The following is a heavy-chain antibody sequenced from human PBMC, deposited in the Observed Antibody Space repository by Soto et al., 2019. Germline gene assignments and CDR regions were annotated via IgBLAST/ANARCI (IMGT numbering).Heavy chain of an antibody. D-gene: IGHD3-10*01. V-gene: IGHV3-23*01. CDR2: ISGSGGST. Sequence: PGGSLRLSCAASGFTFSSYAMSWVRQAPGKGLEWVSAISGSGGSTYYADSVKGRFTISRDNSKNTLYLQMNSLRAEDTAVYYCAKDGKGGITMVRGVIITADPDWGQGTLVTVSS. J-gene: IGHJ4*02. CDR3: AKDGKGGITMVRGVIITADPD. CDR1: GFTFSSYA.